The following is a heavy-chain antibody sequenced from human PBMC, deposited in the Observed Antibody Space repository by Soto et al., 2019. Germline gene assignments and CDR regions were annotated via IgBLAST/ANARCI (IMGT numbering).Heavy chain of an antibody. D-gene: IGHD2-21*02. CDR3: VRGDKGGFDL. CDR2: IHSDGSTT. V-gene: IGHV3-74*01. Sequence: EVQLVESEGGLVQRGGSLRLSCAASGFTFNYYWMHWVRQAPGQGLVWVSHIHSDGSTTNYTDSVKGRFTISRDNAKKTLYLQMNSLRAEDTAVYYCVRGDKGGFDLWGQGTTVTVSS. CDR1: GFTFNYYW. J-gene: IGHJ3*01.